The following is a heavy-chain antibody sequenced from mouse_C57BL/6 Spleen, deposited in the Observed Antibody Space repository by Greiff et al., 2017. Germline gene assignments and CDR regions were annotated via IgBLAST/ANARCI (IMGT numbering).Heavy chain of an antibody. CDR3: ASLYDYDRGYYFDY. J-gene: IGHJ2*01. CDR1: GYTFTSYW. D-gene: IGHD2-4*01. V-gene: IGHV1-64*01. CDR2: IHPNSGST. Sequence: VQLQQSGAELVKPGASVKLSCKASGYTFTSYWMHWVKQRPGQGLEWIGMIHPNSGSTNYNEKFKSKATLTVDKSSSTAYMQLSSLTSEDSAVYYCASLYDYDRGYYFDYWGQGTTLTVSS.